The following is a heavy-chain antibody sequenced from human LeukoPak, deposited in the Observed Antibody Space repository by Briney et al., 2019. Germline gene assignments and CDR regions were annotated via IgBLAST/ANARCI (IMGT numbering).Heavy chain of an antibody. CDR2: ISSSSSYI. CDR1: GFTFSSYS. J-gene: IGHJ4*02. CDR3: ARAHNWKYGSFDF. D-gene: IGHD1-7*01. Sequence: PGGSLRLSCAASGFTFSSYSMNWVRQAPGKGVEGVSCISSSSSYIYYADSVKGRFTISRDNAKNSLYLQMNSLRAEDTAVYYCARAHNWKYGSFDFWGQGTLVTVSS. V-gene: IGHV3-21*01.